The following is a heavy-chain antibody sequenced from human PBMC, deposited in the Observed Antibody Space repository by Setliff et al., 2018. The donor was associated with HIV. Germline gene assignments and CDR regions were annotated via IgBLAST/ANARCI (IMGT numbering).Heavy chain of an antibody. D-gene: IGHD2-21*02. J-gene: IGHJ2*01. Sequence: SETLSLTCTISGGFISNHYWNWIRQPPGKGLEWIGSTHYSGSSYNSPSLKSRVTISLDTSKNQFSLKLSSMTAADTAVYYCARDVGLCGVDCWPYFYFDLWGRGNLVTVSS. CDR3: ARDVGLCGVDCWPYFYFDL. V-gene: IGHV4-59*11. CDR1: GGFISNHY. CDR2: THYSGSS.